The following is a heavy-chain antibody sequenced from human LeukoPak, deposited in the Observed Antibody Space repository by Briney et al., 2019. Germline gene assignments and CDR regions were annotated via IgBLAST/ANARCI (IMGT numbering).Heavy chain of an antibody. V-gene: IGHV3-23*01. CDR3: AKPRGGTYQYYFDY. J-gene: IGHJ4*02. CDR2: ISGSGSGT. Sequence: GGSLRLSCAASGFTFSGYAMTWVRQAPGMGPEWVSHISGSGSGTYYAASVKGRFTISRDNSKNALYLQMNSLRAEDTALYYCAKPRGGTYQYYFDYWGQGALVTVSS. D-gene: IGHD1-26*01. CDR1: GFTFSGYA.